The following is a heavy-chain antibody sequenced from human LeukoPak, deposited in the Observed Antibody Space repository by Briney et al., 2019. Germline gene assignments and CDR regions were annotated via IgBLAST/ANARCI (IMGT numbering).Heavy chain of an antibody. CDR3: ARVYCSGGSCYSDY. J-gene: IGHJ4*02. CDR1: GGSISIYY. V-gene: IGHV4-59*01. D-gene: IGHD2-15*01. CDR2: IYYSGST. Sequence: SETLSLTCTVSGGSISIYYWSWIRQPPGKGLEWIGYIYYSGSTNYNPSLKSRVTISVDTSKNQFSLKLSSVTAADTAVYYCARVYCSGGSCYSDYLGQGTLVTVSS.